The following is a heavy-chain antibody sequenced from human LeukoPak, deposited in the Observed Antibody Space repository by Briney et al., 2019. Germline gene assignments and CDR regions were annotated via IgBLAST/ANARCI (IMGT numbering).Heavy chain of an antibody. CDR3: ARVVQLTPPPSYYYYYYMDV. V-gene: IGHV4-59*01. CDR2: IYYSGST. D-gene: IGHD6-6*01. Sequence: SETLSLTCTVSGGSISSYYWSCIRQPPGKGLEWIGYIYYSGSTNYNPSLKSRVTISLDTSKNQFSLKLSSVTAADTAVYYCARVVQLTPPPSYYYYYYMDVWGKGTTVTVSS. J-gene: IGHJ6*03. CDR1: GGSISSYY.